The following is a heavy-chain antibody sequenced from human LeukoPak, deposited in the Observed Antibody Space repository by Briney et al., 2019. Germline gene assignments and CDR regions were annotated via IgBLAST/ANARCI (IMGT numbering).Heavy chain of an antibody. CDR2: IYTSGST. CDR1: GGSISSYY. V-gene: IGHV4-4*07. CDR3: ASGVGAGGGDAFDI. Sequence: KASETLSLTCTVSGGSISSYYWSWIRQPAGKGLEWIGRIYTSGSTNYNPSLKSRVTMSVDTSKNQFSLKLSSVTAADTAVYYCASGVGAGGGDAFDIWGQGTMVTVSS. J-gene: IGHJ3*02. D-gene: IGHD1-26*01.